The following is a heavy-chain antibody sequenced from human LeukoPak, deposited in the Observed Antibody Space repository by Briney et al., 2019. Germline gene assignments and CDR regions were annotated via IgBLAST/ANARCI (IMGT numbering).Heavy chain of an antibody. CDR1: GYTFTNYG. V-gene: IGHV1-18*01. J-gene: IGHJ4*02. CDR3: ARDLDQYSGRFGGFGHDF. Sequence: ASVKVSCKASGYTFTNYGINWVRQAPGQGLEWMGWISAYNGNTNYAQKLQGRVTMTTGTSTSTAYMELRSLRSGDTAVYYCARDLDQYSGRFGGFGHDFWGQGTLVTVSS. CDR2: ISAYNGNT. D-gene: IGHD1-26*01.